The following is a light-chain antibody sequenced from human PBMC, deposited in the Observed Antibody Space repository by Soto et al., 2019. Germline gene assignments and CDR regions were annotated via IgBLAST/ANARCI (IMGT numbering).Light chain of an antibody. V-gene: IGKV3-20*01. CDR1: QSVSSSY. CDR3: QQYGG. CDR2: GAS. J-gene: IGKJ1*01. Sequence: EIVLKQSPGTLSLSPGERATLSCRASQSVSSSYLAWYQQKPGQAPRLLIYGASSRATGIPDRFSGSGSGTDFTLTISRREPEYFAVYYCQQYGGFGQGTKVEIK.